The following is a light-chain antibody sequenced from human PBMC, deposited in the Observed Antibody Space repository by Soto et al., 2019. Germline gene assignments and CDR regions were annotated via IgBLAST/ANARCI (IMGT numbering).Light chain of an antibody. J-gene: IGKJ1*01. CDR1: QSVSSY. CDR3: QPYSSPPRT. V-gene: IGKV3-20*01. CDR2: GAS. Sequence: EIVLTQSPGSLSLSPGERATLSCRASQSVSSYLAWYQQKPGQAPRLLIYGASIRATGFPDRFSGSGSGTDFSLTISRLEPEAAAVYYCQPYSSPPRTFGQGTKVEIK.